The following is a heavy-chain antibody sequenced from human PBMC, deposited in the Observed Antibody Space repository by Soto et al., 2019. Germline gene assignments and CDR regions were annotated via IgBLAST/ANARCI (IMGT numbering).Heavy chain of an antibody. D-gene: IGHD6-19*01. V-gene: IGHV1-18*01. J-gene: IGHJ4*02. CDR2: ITVNSGNT. CDR3: GRGLGGGWYYFDY. CDR1: GYTFTSYG. Sequence: QVQLVQSGVEVKKPGASVKVSCKASGYTFTSYGIGWVRQAPGQGLEWMGWITVNSGNTNYPQKVQGRVTRTNDTYTTPACMELRSLPAAATAVYYCGRGLGGGWYYFDYWGQGTLVTVSS.